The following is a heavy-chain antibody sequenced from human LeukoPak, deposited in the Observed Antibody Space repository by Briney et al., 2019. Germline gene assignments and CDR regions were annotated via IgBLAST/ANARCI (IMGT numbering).Heavy chain of an antibody. CDR2: INPNSGGT. J-gene: IGHJ3*02. D-gene: IGHD3-9*01. CDR3: ARGRYYDILTGPPGAFDI. CDR1: GYTFTGYY. Sequence: ASVKVSCKASGYTFTGYYTHWVRQAPGQGLEWMGWINPNSGGTNYAQKFQGRVTMTRDTSISTAYMELSRLRSDDTAVYYCARGRYYDILTGPPGAFDIWGQGTMVTVSS. V-gene: IGHV1-2*02.